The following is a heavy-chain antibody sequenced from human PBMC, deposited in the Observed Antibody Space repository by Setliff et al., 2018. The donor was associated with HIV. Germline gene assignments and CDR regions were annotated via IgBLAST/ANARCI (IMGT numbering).Heavy chain of an antibody. CDR3: ARGPQYNFWGGYLGL. J-gene: IGHJ4*02. V-gene: IGHV3-74*01. Sequence: GGSLRLSCAASGFTFSSYWMHWVRQAPGKGLVWVSRINSGGSSISYADSVKGRFTISRDNAKNTLYLQVNSLRAEDTAVYYCARGPQYNFWGGYLGLWGQGTLVTVSS. CDR1: GFTFSSYW. D-gene: IGHD3-3*01. CDR2: INSGGSSI.